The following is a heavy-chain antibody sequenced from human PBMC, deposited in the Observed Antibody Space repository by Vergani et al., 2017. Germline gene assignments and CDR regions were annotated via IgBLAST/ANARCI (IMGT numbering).Heavy chain of an antibody. J-gene: IGHJ4*02. CDR3: ARSYSKIAAAGQRRRVRRLDY. V-gene: IGHV1-69*01. D-gene: IGHD6-13*01. CDR2: IIPIFGTA. CDR1: GGTFSSYA. Sequence: QVQLVQSGAEVKKPGSSVKVSCKASGGTFSSYAISWVRQAPGQGLEWMGGIIPIFGTANYAQKFQGRVTITADESTSTAYMELSSLRSEDTAVYYCARSYSKIAAAGQRRRVRRLDYWGQGTLVTVSS.